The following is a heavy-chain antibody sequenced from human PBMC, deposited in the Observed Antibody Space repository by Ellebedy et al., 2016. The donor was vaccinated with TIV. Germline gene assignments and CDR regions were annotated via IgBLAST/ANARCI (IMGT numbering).Heavy chain of an antibody. D-gene: IGHD5-12*01. Sequence: AASVKVSCKASGYSFPSYGISWVRQAPGQGIEWMGWINAYNGNTNYAQKVQGRVTMTTDTSTSTAFMELRSLRSDDTAVYYCARDLDSGYERFDYWGQGTLVTVSS. CDR1: GYSFPSYG. J-gene: IGHJ4*02. V-gene: IGHV1-18*01. CDR2: INAYNGNT. CDR3: ARDLDSGYERFDY.